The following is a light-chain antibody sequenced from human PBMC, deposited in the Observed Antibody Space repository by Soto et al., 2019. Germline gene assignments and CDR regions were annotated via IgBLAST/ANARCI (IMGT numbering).Light chain of an antibody. Sequence: QSALTQPASVSGSHGQSITISCTGTSSDVGAYNFVSWYQQHTGKAPKLMIYEVSDRPSGVSNRFSGSKSGNTASLTISGLQAEDEADYYCSSYTTGATVVFGGGTKVTVL. J-gene: IGLJ2*01. V-gene: IGLV2-14*01. CDR2: EVS. CDR1: SSDVGAYNF. CDR3: SSYTTGATVV.